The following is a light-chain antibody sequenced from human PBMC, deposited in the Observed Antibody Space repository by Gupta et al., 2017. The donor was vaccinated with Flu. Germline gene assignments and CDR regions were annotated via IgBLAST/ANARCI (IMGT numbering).Light chain of an antibody. CDR1: QRINTY. J-gene: IGKJ2*01. V-gene: IGKV1-8*01. CDR3: QQYYDYPQT. CDR2: AAS. Sequence: IRMTQSPSSLSASTGDRVTITCRASQRINTYLAWYQQQPGTAPNRLIYAASTSQSGVPARFSGSGSGTDFTLTISRLQSEDVATYYCQQYYDYPQTFGQGTKLAI.